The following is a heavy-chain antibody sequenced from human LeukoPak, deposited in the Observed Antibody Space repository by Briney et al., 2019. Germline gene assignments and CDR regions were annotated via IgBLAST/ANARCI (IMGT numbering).Heavy chain of an antibody. CDR3: ARQTGDKGIDY. CDR1: GYSFTSYW. V-gene: IGHV5-51*01. Sequence: GESLKISCKGSGYSFTSYWIGWVRQMPGKGLEWMGIIYPDDSETRYSPSFQGQVSISADKSVTTAYLQWSSLKASDTAMYYCARQTGDKGIDYWGQGTLVTVSS. D-gene: IGHD7-27*01. CDR2: IYPDDSET. J-gene: IGHJ4*02.